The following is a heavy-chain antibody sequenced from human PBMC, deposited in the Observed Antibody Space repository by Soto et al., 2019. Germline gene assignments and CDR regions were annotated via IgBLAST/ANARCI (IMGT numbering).Heavy chain of an antibody. J-gene: IGHJ4*02. CDR2: MTAIFDKR. V-gene: IGHV1-69*01. Sequence: QVQMVQSGAEVTKPGSSLRLSCRTSGGNFSSYTINWMRRAPGRGLEWVGGMTAIFDKRNYAQKFLGRVTSTADESMSMGYLEPSGMTVEYTAGYYCASERASENLDYWGQGTPVTVSS. CDR1: GGNFSSYT. CDR3: ASERASENLDY.